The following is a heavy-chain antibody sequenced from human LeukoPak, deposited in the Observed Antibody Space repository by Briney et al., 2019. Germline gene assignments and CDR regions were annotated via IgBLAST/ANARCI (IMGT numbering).Heavy chain of an antibody. CDR1: GGTFSSYA. V-gene: IGHV1-69*01. CDR2: IIPIFGTA. CDR3: ARDQMATIIAFDI. D-gene: IGHD5-24*01. J-gene: IGHJ3*02. Sequence: SSVKVSCKASGGTFSSYAISWVRQAPGQGLEWMGGIIPIFGTANYAQKFQGRVTITADESTSTAYMELSSLRSGDTAVYYCARDQMATIIAFDIWGQGTMVTVSS.